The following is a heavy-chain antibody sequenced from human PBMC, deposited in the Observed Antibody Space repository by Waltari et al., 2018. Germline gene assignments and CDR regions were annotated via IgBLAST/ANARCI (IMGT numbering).Heavy chain of an antibody. V-gene: IGHV3-23*04. CDR1: GFTFINYA. J-gene: IGHJ5*01. CDR3: AKEGFSSSWYTWFDS. D-gene: IGHD6-13*01. Sequence: EVQLVESGGGLEQVGGSPKLSCVASGFTFINYAMSWVRQAPGKGLQWVSAIRGSGGATYYADSVKGRFNISRDNSKNTLYLQINSLRAEDAAVYFCAKEGFSSSWYTWFDSWGQGTLVTVSS. CDR2: IRGSGGAT.